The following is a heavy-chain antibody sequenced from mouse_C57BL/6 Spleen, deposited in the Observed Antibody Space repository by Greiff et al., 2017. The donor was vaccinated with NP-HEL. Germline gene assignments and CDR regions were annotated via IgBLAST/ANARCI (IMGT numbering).Heavy chain of an antibody. J-gene: IGHJ2*01. V-gene: IGHV1-5*01. CDR2: IYPGNSDT. CDR3: TRASPYDGYYGGLDY. Sequence: VQLQQSGTVLARPGASVKMSCKTSGYTFTSYWMHWVKQRPGQGLEWIGAIYPGNSDTSYNQKFKGKAKLTAVTSASTAYMELSSLTNEDSAVYYCTRASPYDGYYGGLDYWGQGTTLTVSS. CDR1: GYTFTSYW. D-gene: IGHD2-3*01.